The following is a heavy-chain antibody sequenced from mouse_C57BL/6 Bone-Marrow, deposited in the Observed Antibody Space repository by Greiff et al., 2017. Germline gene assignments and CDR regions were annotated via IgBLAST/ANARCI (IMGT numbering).Heavy chain of an antibody. Sequence: QVQLQQSGAELARPGASVKLSCKASGYTFTSYGISWVKQRPGQGLEWIGEIYPRSGNTYYNEKFKGKATLTADKSSSTAYMELRSLTSEDSAVYFCARYYYGSRGAMDYWGQGTSVTVSS. J-gene: IGHJ4*01. V-gene: IGHV1-81*01. CDR3: ARYYYGSRGAMDY. CDR1: GYTFTSYG. CDR2: IYPRSGNT. D-gene: IGHD1-1*01.